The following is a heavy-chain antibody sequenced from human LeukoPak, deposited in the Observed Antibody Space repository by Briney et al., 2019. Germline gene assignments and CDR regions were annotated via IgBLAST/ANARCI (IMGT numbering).Heavy chain of an antibody. CDR3: VKGGPRARLVDF. CDR2: IGGSGSVT. J-gene: IGHJ4*02. V-gene: IGHV3-23*01. D-gene: IGHD6-19*01. Sequence: PGGSLRLSRAASGFTFSSYSMGWVRRAPGKGLEWVSSIGGSGSVTYYTDSVRGRFTLSRDNSENTVYLQMNSLRAEDTAVYYCVKGGPRARLVDFWGQGTLVTVSS. CDR1: GFTFSSYS.